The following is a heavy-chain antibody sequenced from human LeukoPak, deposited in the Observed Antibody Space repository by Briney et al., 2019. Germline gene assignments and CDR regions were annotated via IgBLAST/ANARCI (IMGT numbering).Heavy chain of an antibody. Sequence: SMKVSCKASGGTFSSYAISWVRQAPGQGLEWMGGIIPIFGTTDYAQKFQGRVTITADKSTSTAYMELSSLRSEDTAVYYCARGSYYYGSGSSYPWEYFDYWGQGTLVTVSS. D-gene: IGHD3-10*01. J-gene: IGHJ4*02. CDR2: IIPIFGTT. CDR1: GGTFSSYA. V-gene: IGHV1-69*06. CDR3: ARGSYYYGSGSSYPWEYFDY.